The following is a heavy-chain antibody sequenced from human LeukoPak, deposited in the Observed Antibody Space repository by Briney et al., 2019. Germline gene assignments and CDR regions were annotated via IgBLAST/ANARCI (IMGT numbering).Heavy chain of an antibody. J-gene: IGHJ2*01. Sequence: PSETLSLTCAVYGGSFSGYYWSWIRQPPGKGLEWIGEINHSGSTNYNPSLKSRVTISVDTSKNQFSLKLSSVTAADTAVYYCARGYYYDSSGHALYWYFDLWGRGTLVTVSS. CDR3: ARGYYYDSSGHALYWYFDL. CDR2: INHSGST. D-gene: IGHD3-22*01. V-gene: IGHV4-34*01. CDR1: GGSFSGYY.